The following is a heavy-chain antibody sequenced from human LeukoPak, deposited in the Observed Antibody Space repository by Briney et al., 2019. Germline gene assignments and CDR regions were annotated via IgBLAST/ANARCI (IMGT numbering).Heavy chain of an antibody. CDR1: GGTFSSYT. CDR3: ARDGSGSYFDY. D-gene: IGHD3-10*01. J-gene: IGHJ4*02. CDR2: IIPILGIA. V-gene: IGHV1-69*04. Sequence: ASVKVSCKASGGTFSSYTISWMRQAPGQGLEWMGRIIPILGIANYAQKFQGRVTITADKSTSTAYMELSSLRSEDTAVYYCARDGSGSYFDYWGQGTLVTVSS.